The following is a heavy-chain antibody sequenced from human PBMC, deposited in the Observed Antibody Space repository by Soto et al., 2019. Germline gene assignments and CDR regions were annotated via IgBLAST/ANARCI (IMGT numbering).Heavy chain of an antibody. D-gene: IGHD6-13*01. CDR3: ARDGGYSSSWRNYYYGMDV. Sequence: EVQLVESGGGLVQPGGSLRHSCAASGFTFSSYWMSWVRQAPGKGLEWVANIKQDGSEKYYVDSVKGRFTISRDNAKNSLYLQMNSLRAEDTAVYYCARDGGYSSSWRNYYYGMDVWGQGTTVTVSS. CDR1: GFTFSSYW. V-gene: IGHV3-7*03. J-gene: IGHJ6*02. CDR2: IKQDGSEK.